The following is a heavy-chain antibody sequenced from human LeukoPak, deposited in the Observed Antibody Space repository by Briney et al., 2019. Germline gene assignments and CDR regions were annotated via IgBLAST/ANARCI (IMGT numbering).Heavy chain of an antibody. CDR3: AKNRGATAGTFDY. Sequence: GGSLRLSCAASGFTFSDYYMSWIRQAPGKGLEWVSYISSSGNTIYYADSVKGRFTISRGNARNSLHLQMNSLRADDTAVYYCAKNRGATAGTFDYWGPGTLVTVSS. CDR2: ISSSGNTI. CDR1: GFTFSDYY. D-gene: IGHD2/OR15-2a*01. J-gene: IGHJ4*02. V-gene: IGHV3-11*01.